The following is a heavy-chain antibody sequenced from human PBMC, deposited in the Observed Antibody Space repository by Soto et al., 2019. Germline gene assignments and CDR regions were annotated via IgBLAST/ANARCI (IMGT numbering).Heavy chain of an antibody. V-gene: IGHV1-2*02. Sequence: QVQLVQSGAEVKKPGASVKVSCKASGYTFTGYYMHWVRQAPGQGLEWMGWINPNSGGTNYAQKFQGRVTMTRDTSISTAYMELSRLRSDDTAVYYCARDWLQYQKNYYCCMDVWGQGTTVTVSS. J-gene: IGHJ6*02. D-gene: IGHD4-4*01. CDR2: INPNSGGT. CDR3: ARDWLQYQKNYYCCMDV. CDR1: GYTFTGYY.